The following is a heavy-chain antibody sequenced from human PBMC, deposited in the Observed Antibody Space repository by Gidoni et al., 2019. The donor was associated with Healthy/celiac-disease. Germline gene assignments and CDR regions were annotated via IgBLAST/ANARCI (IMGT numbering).Heavy chain of an antibody. CDR3: AKDISGVFDY. CDR2: ISWDGHST. J-gene: IGHJ4*02. Sequence: EVQLVESGGVVVQPGGFLRLSCAASGFTFDDYTMHWVRQAPGKGLEWVSLISWDGHSTYYADSVKGRFTISRDNGKTSLYLQMNSLRIEDTALYYCAKDISGVFDYWGQGTLVTVSS. CDR1: GFTFDDYT. D-gene: IGHD3-10*01. V-gene: IGHV3-43*01.